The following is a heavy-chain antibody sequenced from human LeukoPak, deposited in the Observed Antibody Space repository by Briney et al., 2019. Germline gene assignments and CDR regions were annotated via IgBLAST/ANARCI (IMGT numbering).Heavy chain of an antibody. V-gene: IGHV1-69*01. D-gene: IGHD2-21*01. CDR3: ASTYCGGDCYPLYYYYMDV. J-gene: IGHJ6*03. Sequence: SVKVSCKASGGTFSSYAISWVRQAPGQGLEWMGGIIPFFGTANYAQKFQGRVTITADESTSTAYMELSSLRSEDTAVYYCASTYCGGDCYPLYYYYMDVWGKGTTVTVSS. CDR1: GGTFSSYA. CDR2: IIPFFGTA.